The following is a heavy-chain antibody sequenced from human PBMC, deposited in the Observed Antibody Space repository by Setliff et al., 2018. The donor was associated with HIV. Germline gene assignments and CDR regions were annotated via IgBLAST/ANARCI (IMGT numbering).Heavy chain of an antibody. CDR1: GDTFSRYA. V-gene: IGHV1-69*06. D-gene: IGHD3-22*01. CDR2: IIPIFGTT. CDR3: ARVSGYYHLDY. J-gene: IGHJ4*02. Sequence: SVKVSCKASGDTFSRYAISWVRQAPGQGLEWMGKIIPIFGTTDYAQKFQGRVTITADKSTSTAYMELRSLRSDDTAVYYCARVSGYYHLDYWGQGTLGTVSS.